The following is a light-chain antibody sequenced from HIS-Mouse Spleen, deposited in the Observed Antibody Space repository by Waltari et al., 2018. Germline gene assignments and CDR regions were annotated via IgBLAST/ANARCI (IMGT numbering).Light chain of an antibody. CDR2: EGS. CDR3: CSYAGSSTWV. Sequence: QSALTQPASVSGSPGQSITISCTGTSSDVGSYNLVSWYQQHPGKAPKLMIYEGSKRPSGCSNRLSGSKSGNTAYLTISVVQAEDEADYYCCSYAGSSTWVFGGGTKLTVL. J-gene: IGLJ3*02. CDR1: SSDVGSYNL. V-gene: IGLV2-23*01.